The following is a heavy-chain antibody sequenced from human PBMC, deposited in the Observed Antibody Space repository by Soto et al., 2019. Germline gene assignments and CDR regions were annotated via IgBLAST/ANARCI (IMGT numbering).Heavy chain of an antibody. CDR1: GFTFSLYE. V-gene: IGHV3-48*03. CDR3: ARDGYGDPYYYYAMDV. Sequence: PGGSLRLSCAASGFTFSLYEMNWVRQAPGKGLEWISYISSSGSTIYYADSAKGRFTISRDNAKNSLFLQMSSLRAEDTAVYFCARDGYGDPYYYYAMDVWGQGTTVTVSS. D-gene: IGHD4-17*01. J-gene: IGHJ6*02. CDR2: ISSSGSTI.